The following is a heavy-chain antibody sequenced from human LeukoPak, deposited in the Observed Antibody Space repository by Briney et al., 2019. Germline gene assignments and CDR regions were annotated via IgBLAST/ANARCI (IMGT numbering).Heavy chain of an antibody. CDR2: INHSGST. Sequence: SENLSLTCAVYGGSFSGYYWSWIRQPPGKGLEWIGEINHSGSTNYNPSLKSRVTISVDTSKNQFSLKLSSVTAADTAVYYCARFPRYCSGGSCYSGFGYWGQGTLVTVSS. J-gene: IGHJ4*02. CDR1: GGSFSGYY. V-gene: IGHV4-34*01. D-gene: IGHD2-15*01. CDR3: ARFPRYCSGGSCYSGFGY.